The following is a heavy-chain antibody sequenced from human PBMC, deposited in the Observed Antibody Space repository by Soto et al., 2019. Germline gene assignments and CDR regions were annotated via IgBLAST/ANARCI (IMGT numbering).Heavy chain of an antibody. V-gene: IGHV3-7*01. CDR3: ARAKRFLEWLLFSYFDY. CDR1: GFTFSSYW. CDR2: IKQDGSEK. J-gene: IGHJ4*02. Sequence: PGGSLRLSCAASGFTFSSYWMSWVRQAPGKGLEWVANIKQDGSEKYYVDSVKGRFTISRDNAKNSLYLQMNSLRAEDTAVYYCARAKRFLEWLLFSYFDYWGQGTLVTVSS. D-gene: IGHD3-3*01.